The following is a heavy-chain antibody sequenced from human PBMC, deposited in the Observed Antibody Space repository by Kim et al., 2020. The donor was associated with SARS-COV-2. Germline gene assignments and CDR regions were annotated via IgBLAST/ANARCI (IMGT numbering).Heavy chain of an antibody. CDR2: IRSKAYGGKP. CDR1: GFTFGGYA. D-gene: IGHD6-6*01. CDR3: VRGVPVHYHGLDV. J-gene: IGHJ6*02. V-gene: IGHV3-49*04. Sequence: GGSLRLSCEGSGFTFGGYAITWVRQAPGKGLQWVGFIRSKAYGGKPYYAASVKVRFSISRDDSKAIAYLQMNSLQVEDTAVYFCVRGVPVHYHGLDVWGQGTTLSVYS.